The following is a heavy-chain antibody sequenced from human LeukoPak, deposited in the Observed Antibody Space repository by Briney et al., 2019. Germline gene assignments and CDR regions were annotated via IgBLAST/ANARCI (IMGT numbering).Heavy chain of an antibody. V-gene: IGHV3-23*01. CDR2: ISGSGSST. D-gene: IGHD5-24*01. CDR3: AKDIRNDYNPFYFDS. CDR1: GFTFSSYA. Sequence: GGSLRLSCAASGFTFSSYAMSWVRQTPGKGLEWVSGISGSGSSTYYADSVKGRFTISRDNSKNTLYLQMNSLRAEDTAVYYCAKDIRNDYNPFYFDSWGQGTLVTVSS. J-gene: IGHJ4*02.